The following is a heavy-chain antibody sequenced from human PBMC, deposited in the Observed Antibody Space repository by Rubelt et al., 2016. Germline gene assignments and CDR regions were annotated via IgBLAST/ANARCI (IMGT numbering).Heavy chain of an antibody. D-gene: IGHD1-26*01. CDR2: IYYSGST. CDR3: ARGGGVGATDY. CDR1: VSSYY. V-gene: IGHV4-59*02. Sequence: VSSYYLTWIRQPPGKGLEYIGYIYYSGSTNYNPSLKSRVTISVDTSKNQFSLKLSSVTAADTAVYYCARGGGVGATDYWGQGTLVTVSS. J-gene: IGHJ4*02.